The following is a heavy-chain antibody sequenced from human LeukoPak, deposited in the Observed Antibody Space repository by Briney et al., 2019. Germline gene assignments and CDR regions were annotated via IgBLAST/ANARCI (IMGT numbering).Heavy chain of an antibody. CDR1: GFTVSSNY. D-gene: IGHD3-3*01. Sequence: GGSLRLSCAASGFTVSSNYMNWVRQAPGKGLEWVAFIRYDGSNKYYADSVKGRFTISRDNSKNTLYPQMNSLRAEDTAVYYCAKRHAPYYDFWSGYHLDYWGQGTLVTVSS. CDR3: AKRHAPYYDFWSGYHLDY. CDR2: IRYDGSNK. V-gene: IGHV3-30*02. J-gene: IGHJ4*02.